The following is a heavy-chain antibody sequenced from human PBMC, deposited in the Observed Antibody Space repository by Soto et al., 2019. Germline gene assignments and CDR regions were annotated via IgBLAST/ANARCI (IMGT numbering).Heavy chain of an antibody. CDR2: IYSGGST. D-gene: IGHD2-15*01. J-gene: IGHJ4*02. Sequence: EVQLVESGGGLVQPGGSLRLSCAASDFIVSSNYMSWVRQAPGKGLEWVSVIYSGGSTYYADSVKGRFTISRHNSKNKLYIQMNSVRAEDKAVYYCSDGLGSFYWGQGTLVTVSS. CDR3: SDGLGSFY. V-gene: IGHV3-53*04. CDR1: DFIVSSNY.